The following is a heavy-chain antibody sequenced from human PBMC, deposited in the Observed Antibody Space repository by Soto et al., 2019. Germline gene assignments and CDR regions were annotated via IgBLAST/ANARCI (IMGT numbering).Heavy chain of an antibody. CDR3: ASARYCASPSCYKHYYYGMDT. CDR2: ISTYNSRT. V-gene: IGHV1-18*04. J-gene: IGHJ6*02. Sequence: QDQLVQSGAEVKKPGASVKISCEASGDTFTSHGIIWVRQAPGQGLEWLGWISTYNSRTHYAQKVQGRVTMTTDTSTSTAYLDLRSLTFDDTAVYYCASARYCASPSCYKHYYYGMDTWGQGTTVTVSS. D-gene: IGHD2-2*02. CDR1: GDTFTSHG.